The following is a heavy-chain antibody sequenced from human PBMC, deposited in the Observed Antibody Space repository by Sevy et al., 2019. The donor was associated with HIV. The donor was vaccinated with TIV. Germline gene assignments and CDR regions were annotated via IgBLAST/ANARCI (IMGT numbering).Heavy chain of an antibody. CDR1: GDSMSSGAYY. V-gene: IGHV4-31*03. Sequence: SESLSLTCTVSGDSMSSGAYYWSWIRQHPGKGLEWIGYIYYTGSTYYNPSLKSRVVISLDTSKNQFSLKVSSVTAADTAGYYCARGRLIVARERWFDPWGQGIRVTVSS. J-gene: IGHJ5*02. CDR3: ARGRLIVARERWFDP. D-gene: IGHD5-12*01. CDR2: IYYTGST.